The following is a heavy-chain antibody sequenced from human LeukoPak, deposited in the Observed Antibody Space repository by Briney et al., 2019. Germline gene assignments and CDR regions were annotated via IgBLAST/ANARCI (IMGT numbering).Heavy chain of an antibody. Sequence: GASVKVSCKASVGTFSSYAISWGRQAPGQGLEWMGRIIPILGIANYAQKFQGRVTITADKSTSTAYMELSSLRSEDTAVYYCARVAAAAGSYYFDYWGQRPLVTVSS. J-gene: IGHJ4*02. CDR1: VGTFSSYA. V-gene: IGHV1-69*04. D-gene: IGHD6-13*01. CDR3: ARVAAAAGSYYFDY. CDR2: IIPILGIA.